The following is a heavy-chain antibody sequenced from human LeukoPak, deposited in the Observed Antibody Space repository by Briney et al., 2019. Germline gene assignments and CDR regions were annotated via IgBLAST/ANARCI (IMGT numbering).Heavy chain of an antibody. CDR1: CGSISSISYY. CDR3: ARREGVVTHFDY. J-gene: IGHJ4*02. D-gene: IGHD2-15*01. CDR2: IYYSGST. Sequence: LETLSLTCTVSCGSISSISYYWGWIRQPPGKGLEWIGSIYYSGSTYYNPSLKSRVTISVDTSKNQFSLKLTSVTAADTAVYYCARREGVVTHFDYWGQGTLVTVSS. V-gene: IGHV4-39*07.